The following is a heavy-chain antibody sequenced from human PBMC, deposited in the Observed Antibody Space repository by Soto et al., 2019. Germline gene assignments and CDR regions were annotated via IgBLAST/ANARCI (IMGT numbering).Heavy chain of an antibody. CDR3: ARVERYYYYGMDV. CDR1: GFAFIDYY. Sequence: RGSLRLSCAASGFAFIDYYMSLIRQSPGKGLEWVSYISSSGSTIYYADSVKGRFTISRDNAKNSLYLQMNSLRAEDTAVYYCARVERYYYYGMDVWGQGTTVTVSS. CDR2: ISSSGSTI. J-gene: IGHJ6*02. V-gene: IGHV3-11*01. D-gene: IGHD1-1*01.